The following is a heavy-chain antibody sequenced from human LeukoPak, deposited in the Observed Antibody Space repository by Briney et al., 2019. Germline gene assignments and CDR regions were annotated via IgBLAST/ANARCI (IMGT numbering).Heavy chain of an antibody. D-gene: IGHD3-3*01. Sequence: SETLSLTCTVSGGSISSGGYYWSWIRQHPGKGLEWIGYIYYSGSTYYNPSLKSRVTISVDTSKNQFSLKLSSVTAADTAVYYCARRAVKGAFDIWGQGTMVTVSS. CDR2: IYYSGST. CDR3: ARRAVKGAFDI. CDR1: GGSISSGGYY. V-gene: IGHV4-31*03. J-gene: IGHJ3*02.